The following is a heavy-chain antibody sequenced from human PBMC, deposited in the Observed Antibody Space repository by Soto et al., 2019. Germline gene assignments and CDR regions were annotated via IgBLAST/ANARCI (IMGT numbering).Heavy chain of an antibody. CDR1: GFTFSSYG. CDR2: ISYDGSNK. V-gene: IGHV3-30*18. Sequence: GGSLRLSCAASGFTFSSYGMHWVRQAPGKGLEWVAVISYDGSNKYYADSVKGRFTISRDNSKNTLYLQMNSLRAEDTAVYYCAKDSYKHYYMDVWGKGTTVTVSS. D-gene: IGHD2-2*02. J-gene: IGHJ6*03. CDR3: AKDSYKHYYMDV.